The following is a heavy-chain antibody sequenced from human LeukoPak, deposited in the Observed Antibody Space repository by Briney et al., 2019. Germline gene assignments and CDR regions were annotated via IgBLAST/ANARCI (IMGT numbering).Heavy chain of an antibody. CDR1: GGSISSSSYY. CDR3: ARHSIVGAAYYYYGMDV. J-gene: IGHJ6*02. Sequence: PSETLSLTCTVSGGSISSSSYYWGWIRQPPGTGLEWIGSIYYSGSTYYNPSLKSRVTISVDTSKNQFSLKLSSVTAADTAVYYCARHSIVGAAYYYYGMDVWGQGTTVTVSS. D-gene: IGHD1-26*01. CDR2: IYYSGST. V-gene: IGHV4-39*01.